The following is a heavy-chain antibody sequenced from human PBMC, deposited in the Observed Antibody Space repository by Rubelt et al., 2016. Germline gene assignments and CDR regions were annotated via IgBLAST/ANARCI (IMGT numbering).Heavy chain of an antibody. CDR1: GFAFSSYG. CDR3: ARDWEQWLARARGYLEE. D-gene: IGHD6-19*01. CDR2: ITYVGGKK. V-gene: IGHV3-30*03. Sequence: VQLVESGGGVVQPGRSLRLSCVASGFAFSSYGMHWVRQAPGKGLEWVAIITYVGGKKFSADSVKGRFTVSSDNTKNTLYLQRDTLSTEETAVDYCARDWEQWLARARGYLEEWGQGSLVTVSS. J-gene: IGHJ4*02.